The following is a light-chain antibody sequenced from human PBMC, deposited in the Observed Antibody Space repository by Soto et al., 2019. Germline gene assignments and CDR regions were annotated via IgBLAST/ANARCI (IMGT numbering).Light chain of an antibody. Sequence: THSPGTLSLSPWEIATLSCRASQSVNINYFAWYQQKSGQAPRLLIYAAATRATGIPDRFSGSGSGTDFTLTISRLEPEDFAVYFCQQYHNSITFGQGTRLEIK. J-gene: IGKJ5*01. CDR1: QSVNINY. V-gene: IGKV3-20*01. CDR2: AAA. CDR3: QQYHNSIT.